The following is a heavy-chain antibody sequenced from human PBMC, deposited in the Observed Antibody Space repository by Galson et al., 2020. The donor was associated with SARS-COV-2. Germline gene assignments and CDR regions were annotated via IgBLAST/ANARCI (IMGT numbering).Heavy chain of an antibody. V-gene: IGHV3-21*01. CDR2: ISGSSSHI. D-gene: IGHD2-21*02. J-gene: IGHJ4*02. CDR1: GFTFSDYF. Sequence: GGSLRLSCAASGFTFSDYFMNWVRQAPGKGLEWVSAISGSSSHIYYADSVKGRFTISRDNAKNSVYLQMNSLRAEDTAVYYCARGLCGGDCYEDWGQGT. CDR3: ARGLCGGDCYED.